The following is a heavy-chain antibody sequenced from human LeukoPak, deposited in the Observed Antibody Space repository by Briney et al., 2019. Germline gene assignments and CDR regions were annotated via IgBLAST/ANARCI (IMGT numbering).Heavy chain of an antibody. D-gene: IGHD6-13*01. CDR1: GFTFSSYW. V-gene: IGHV3-7*04. CDR2: IKQDGSEK. J-gene: IGHJ4*02. Sequence: GGSLRLSCAASGFTFSSYWMSWVRQAPGKGLEWVANIKQDGSEKYYVDSVKGRFTISRDNAKNSLYQQMNSLRAEDTAVYYCARAPYSSSWYDFDYWGQGTLVTVSS. CDR3: ARAPYSSSWYDFDY.